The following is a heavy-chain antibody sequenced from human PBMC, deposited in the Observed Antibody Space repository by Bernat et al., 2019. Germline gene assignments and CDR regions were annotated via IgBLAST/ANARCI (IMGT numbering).Heavy chain of an antibody. D-gene: IGHD6-6*01. CDR3: AKASIAARISFYGMDV. J-gene: IGHJ6*02. V-gene: IGHV3-23*01. CDR1: GFTFSSYA. CDR2: ISGSGGST. Sequence: EVQLLESGGGLVQPGGSQRLSCAASGFTFSSYAMSWVRQAPGKGLEWVSAISGSGGSTYYADSVKGRFTISRDNSKNTLYLQMNSLRAEDTAVYYCAKASIAARISFYGMDVWGQGTTVTVSS.